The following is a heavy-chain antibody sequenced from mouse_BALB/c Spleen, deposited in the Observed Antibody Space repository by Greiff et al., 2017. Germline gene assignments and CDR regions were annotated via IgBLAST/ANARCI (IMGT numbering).Heavy chain of an antibody. Sequence: EVMLVESGGGLVQPGGSLRLSCATSGFTFTDYYMSWVRQPPGKALEWLGFIRNKANGYTTEYSASVKGRFTISRDNSQSILDLQINTLRAEDSATYYRARAGSFDYWGQGTTLTVSS. CDR1: GFTFTDYY. CDR3: ARAGSFDY. V-gene: IGHV7-3*02. J-gene: IGHJ2*01. CDR2: IRNKANGYTT.